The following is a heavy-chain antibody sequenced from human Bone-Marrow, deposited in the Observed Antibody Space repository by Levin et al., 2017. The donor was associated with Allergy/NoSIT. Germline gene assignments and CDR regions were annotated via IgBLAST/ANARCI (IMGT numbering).Heavy chain of an antibody. CDR3: ARDQDRRATIWARWFDR. V-gene: IGHV3-7*01. D-gene: IGHD5-24*01. CDR1: GFTFSNSW. Sequence: GESLKISCAASGFTFSNSWMSWVRQAPGKGLEWVANIKEDGSEKYYVDSVKGRFTISRDNAKNSLYVQMNSLRAEDTAVYYCARDQDRRATIWARWFDRWGQGTLVTVSS. J-gene: IGHJ5*02. CDR2: IKEDGSEK.